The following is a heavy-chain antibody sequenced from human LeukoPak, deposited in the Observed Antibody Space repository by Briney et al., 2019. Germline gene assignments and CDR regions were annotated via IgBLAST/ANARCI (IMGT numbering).Heavy chain of an antibody. CDR2: TSYGGTT. CDR1: GGSISSTSFY. J-gene: IGHJ6*03. D-gene: IGHD2-15*01. Sequence: SETLSLTCTVSGGSISSTSFYWGWVRQPPGKGLEWIVSTSYGGTTYYNPSLTSRLTISVDTSKTQFSLKLSSVTAADTAVYYCARHGGRITSSGERYMDVWGKGTTVTVSS. V-gene: IGHV4-39*01. CDR3: ARHGGRITSSGERYMDV.